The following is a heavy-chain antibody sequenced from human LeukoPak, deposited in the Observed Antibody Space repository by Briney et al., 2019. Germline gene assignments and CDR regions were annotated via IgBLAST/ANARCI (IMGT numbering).Heavy chain of an antibody. CDR3: ARVGANYGEFDP. J-gene: IGHJ5*02. Sequence: ASVNVSCQASVYTLPDYYMQWLRQAPGQGLEGMGWINPNSGGTNYAQKFQGRVTMTRDTSISTAYMELSRLRSDDTAVYYCARVGANYGEFDPWGQGTLVTVSS. CDR2: INPNSGGT. V-gene: IGHV1-2*02. CDR1: VYTLPDYY. D-gene: IGHD1-26*01.